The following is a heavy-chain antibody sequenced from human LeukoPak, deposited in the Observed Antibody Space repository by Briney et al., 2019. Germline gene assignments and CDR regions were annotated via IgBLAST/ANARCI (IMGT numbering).Heavy chain of an antibody. J-gene: IGHJ6*03. CDR3: TNQGGSSGFYYYYMDV. Sequence: PGGSLRLSCTASGFTFGDYAMSWFRQAPGKGLEWVGFIGSKAYGGTTEYAASVKGRFTISRDDSKSIAYLQMNSLKTEDTAVCYCTNQGGSSGFYYYYMDVWGKGTTVTVSS. CDR1: GFTFGDYA. V-gene: IGHV3-49*03. D-gene: IGHD1-26*01. CDR2: IGSKAYGGTT.